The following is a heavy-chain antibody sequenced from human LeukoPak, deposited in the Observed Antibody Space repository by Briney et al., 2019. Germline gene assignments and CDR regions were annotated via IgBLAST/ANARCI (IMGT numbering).Heavy chain of an antibody. Sequence: GGSLRLSCAASGFTFSSYAMHWVRQAPGKGLEWVAVISYDGSNKYYADSVKGRFTISRDNAKNSLYLQMNSLRAEDTAVYYCASQGLNDAFDIWGQGTMVAVSS. V-gene: IGHV3-30-3*01. J-gene: IGHJ3*02. CDR1: GFTFSSYA. CDR2: ISYDGSNK. CDR3: ASQGLNDAFDI.